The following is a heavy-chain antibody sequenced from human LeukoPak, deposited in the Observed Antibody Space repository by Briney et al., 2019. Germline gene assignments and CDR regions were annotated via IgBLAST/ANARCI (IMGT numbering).Heavy chain of an antibody. CDR3: ARDWAGYCSGGSCYPTDNWFDP. D-gene: IGHD2-15*01. V-gene: IGHV4-4*07. CDR1: GGSTSSYY. CDR2: IYTSGST. J-gene: IGHJ5*02. Sequence: SETLSLTCTVSGGSTSSYYWSWIRQPAGKGLEWIGRIYTSGSTNYNPSLKCRVTMSVDTSKNQFSLKLSSVIAADTAVYYCARDWAGYCSGGSCYPTDNWFDPWGQGTLVTVSS.